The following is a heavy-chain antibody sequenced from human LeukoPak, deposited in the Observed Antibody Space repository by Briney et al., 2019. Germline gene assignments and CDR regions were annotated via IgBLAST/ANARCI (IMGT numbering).Heavy chain of an antibody. CDR2: ISGGGENT. V-gene: IGHV3-23*01. J-gene: IGHJ2*01. CDR1: GFTFTSYA. CDR3: AKPRAMTTGVGRYFNL. Sequence: GGSLRLSCGASGFTFTSYAMSWIRQAPGKGLEWVSAISGGGENTYYGDSVKGRFTISRDNSKNTLYLQMNSLRAEDTATYYCAKPRAMTTGVGRYFNLWGRGTLVTVSS. D-gene: IGHD1-1*01.